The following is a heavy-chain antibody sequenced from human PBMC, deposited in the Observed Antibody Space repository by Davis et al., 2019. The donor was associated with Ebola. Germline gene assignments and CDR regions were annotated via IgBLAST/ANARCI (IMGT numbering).Heavy chain of an antibody. J-gene: IGHJ6*02. CDR1: GVSITSYY. D-gene: IGHD5-24*01. Sequence: SETLSLTCTVSGVSITSYYWTWVRQPPGKRLEWIGYIYYSGSTNYNPSLKSRVTISVDTSKNQFSLKLSSVTAADTAVYYCARWGGVATIEDYYYYGMDVWGQGTTVTVSS. V-gene: IGHV4-59*08. CDR2: IYYSGST. CDR3: ARWGGVATIEDYYYYGMDV.